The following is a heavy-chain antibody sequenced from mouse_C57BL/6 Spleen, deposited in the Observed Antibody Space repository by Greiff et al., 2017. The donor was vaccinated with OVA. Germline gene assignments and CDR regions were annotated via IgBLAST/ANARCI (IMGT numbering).Heavy chain of an antibody. CDR2: IWSGGST. J-gene: IGHJ3*01. V-gene: IGHV2-2*01. CDR3: ARPYDGYSWFAY. CDR1: GFSLTSYG. D-gene: IGHD2-3*01. Sequence: VKLQESGPGLVQPSQSLSITCTVSGFSLTSYGVHWVRQSPGKGLEWLGVIWSGGSTDYNAAFISRLSISKDNSKSQVFFKMNSLQADDTAIYYCARPYDGYSWFAYWGQGTLVTVSA.